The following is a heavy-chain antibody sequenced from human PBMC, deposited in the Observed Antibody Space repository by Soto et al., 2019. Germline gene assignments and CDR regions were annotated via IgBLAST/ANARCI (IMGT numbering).Heavy chain of an antibody. CDR3: ARARRVVYGDWFDP. Sequence: QVQLVQSGAEVKKPGASVKVSCKASGYTFTSYDINWVRQAPGQGLEWMGWMNPNSGNTGYAQKFQGRVTMTRNTSISTDYMELSSLRSEDTAVYYPARARRVVYGDWFDPRRQGSLVTVSS. V-gene: IGHV1-8*01. J-gene: IGHJ5*02. CDR2: MNPNSGNT. D-gene: IGHD4-17*01. CDR1: GYTFTSYD.